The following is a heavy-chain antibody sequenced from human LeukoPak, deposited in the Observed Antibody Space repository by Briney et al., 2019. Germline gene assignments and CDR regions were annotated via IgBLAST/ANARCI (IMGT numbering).Heavy chain of an antibody. D-gene: IGHD4-17*01. CDR3: ARPVYYGDFLGFDY. Sequence: SETLPLTCTVSGGSISSSSYYWGWIRQPPGKGLEWIGSIYYSGSTYYNPSLKSRVTISVDTSKNQFSLKLSSVTAADTAVYYCARPVYYGDFLGFDYWGQGTLVTVSS. J-gene: IGHJ4*02. CDR1: GGSISSSSYY. V-gene: IGHV4-39*01. CDR2: IYYSGST.